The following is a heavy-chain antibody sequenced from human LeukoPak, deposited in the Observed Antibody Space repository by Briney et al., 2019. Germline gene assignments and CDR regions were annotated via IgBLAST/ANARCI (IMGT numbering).Heavy chain of an antibody. V-gene: IGHV4-59*08. J-gene: IGHJ4*02. Sequence: SETLSLTCTVSGGSISSFYWSWIRQPPGKGLEWIGYIYYSGSTNYDPSLKSRVTISVDTSKNQFSLRLNSVTAADTAVYYCARLSSGSSSWYDIDYWGQGTLVTVSS. CDR3: ARLSSGSSSWYDIDY. CDR2: IYYSGST. CDR1: GGSISSFY. D-gene: IGHD6-13*01.